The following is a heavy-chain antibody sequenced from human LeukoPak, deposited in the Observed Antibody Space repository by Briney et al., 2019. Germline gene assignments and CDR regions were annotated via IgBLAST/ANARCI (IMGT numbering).Heavy chain of an antibody. J-gene: IGHJ5*02. V-gene: IGHV4-4*07. D-gene: IGHD3-9*01. CDR2: IYTSGST. CDR3: ARDHTRRYYDTLTGHNWFDP. CDR1: GGSISSYY. Sequence: PSETLSLTCTVSGGSISSYYWSWIRQPAGKGLEWIGRIYTSGSTNYNPSLKSRVTMSVDTSKNQFSLKLSSVTAADTAVYYCARDHTRRYYDTLTGHNWFDPWGQGTLVTVSS.